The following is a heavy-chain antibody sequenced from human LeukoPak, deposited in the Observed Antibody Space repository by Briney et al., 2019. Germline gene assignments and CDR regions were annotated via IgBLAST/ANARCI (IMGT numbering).Heavy chain of an antibody. Sequence: GGSLRLSCAASGFTVSSNYMSWVRQAPGKGLEWASVIYSGGSTYYADSVKGRFTISRDNSKNTLYLQMNSLRAEDTAVYYCARTPQYWAGDTSYFDYWGQGTLVTVSS. CDR2: IYSGGST. V-gene: IGHV3-53*01. CDR3: ARTPQYWAGDTSYFDY. J-gene: IGHJ4*02. CDR1: GFTVSSNY. D-gene: IGHD5-18*01.